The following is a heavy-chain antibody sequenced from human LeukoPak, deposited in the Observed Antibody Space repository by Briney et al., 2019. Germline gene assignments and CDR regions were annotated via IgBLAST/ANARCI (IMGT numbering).Heavy chain of an antibody. J-gene: IGHJ4*02. Sequence: GAPRLPCKSSWFPFRCLGIKWVRPGSGGGLGLLSFYSGSSGSTIYYAQSVRGRFTISRDDAKNTLYLQMNSLRADDTAVYFCARDKIQWLRYSYFDYWGQGVLVTVSS. CDR2: YSGSSGSTI. CDR3: ARDKIQWLRYSYFDY. CDR1: WFPFRCLG. D-gene: IGHD5-12*01. V-gene: IGHV3-48*01.